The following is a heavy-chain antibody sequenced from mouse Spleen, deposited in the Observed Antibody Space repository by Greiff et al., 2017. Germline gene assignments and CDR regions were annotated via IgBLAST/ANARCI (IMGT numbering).Heavy chain of an antibody. J-gene: IGHJ4*01. CDR1: GFTFSSYT. Sequence: EVNLVESGGGLVKPGGSLKLSCAASGFTFSSYTMSWVRQTPAKRLEWVATISSGGGNTYYPDSVKGRFTISRDNARNTLYLQMSSLRSEDTAMYYCARHQGYYSNYERAMDYWGQGTSVTVSS. CDR2: ISSGGGNT. V-gene: IGHV5-9*04. CDR3: ARHQGYYSNYERAMDY. D-gene: IGHD2-5*01.